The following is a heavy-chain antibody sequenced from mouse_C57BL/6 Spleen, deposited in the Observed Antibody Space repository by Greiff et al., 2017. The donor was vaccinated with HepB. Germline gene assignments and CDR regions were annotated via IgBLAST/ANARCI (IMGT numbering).Heavy chain of an antibody. CDR2: IYPGSGST. D-gene: IGHD1-1*02. Sequence: QVQLQQPGAELVKPGASVKMSCKASGYTFTSYWITWVTQRPGQGLEWIGDIYPGSGSTNYNEKFKSKATLTVDTSSSTAYMQLSSLASEDSAVYYCARRVGIYGGYFDYWGQGTTLTVTS. CDR3: ARRVGIYGGYFDY. V-gene: IGHV1-55*01. J-gene: IGHJ2*01. CDR1: GYTFTSYW.